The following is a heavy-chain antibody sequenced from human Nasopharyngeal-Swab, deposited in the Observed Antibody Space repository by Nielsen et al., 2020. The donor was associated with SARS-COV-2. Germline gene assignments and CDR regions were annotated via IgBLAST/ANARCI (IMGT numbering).Heavy chain of an antibody. D-gene: IGHD3-22*01. Sequence: SVKVSCKASGYTFTSYGISWVRQAPGQGLEWMGGIIPIFGTANYAQKFQGRVTITADESTSTAYMELSSLRSEDTAVYYCARDLRYYDSSGYYYKGSAFDIWGQGTMVTVSS. CDR1: GYTFTSYG. V-gene: IGHV1-69*13. J-gene: IGHJ3*02. CDR3: ARDLRYYDSSGYYYKGSAFDI. CDR2: IIPIFGTA.